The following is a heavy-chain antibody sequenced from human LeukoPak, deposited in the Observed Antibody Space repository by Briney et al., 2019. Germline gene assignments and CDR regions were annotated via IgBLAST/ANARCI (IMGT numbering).Heavy chain of an antibody. CDR1: GFTISNNY. CDR2: IYSGGST. V-gene: IGHV3-53*01. J-gene: IGHJ6*03. D-gene: IGHD3-22*01. Sequence: GGSLRLSCAASGFTISNNYMSWVRQAPGKGLERVSVIYSGGSTYYADSVKGRFTISRDNSKNTLSLQMNSLRAEDTAVYYCARAAWDSSGYRYYYYYMDVWGKGTTVTVSS. CDR3: ARAAWDSSGYRYYYYYMDV.